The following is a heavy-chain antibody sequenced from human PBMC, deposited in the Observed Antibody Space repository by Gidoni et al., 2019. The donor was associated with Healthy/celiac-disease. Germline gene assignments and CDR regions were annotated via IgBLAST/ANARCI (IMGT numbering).Heavy chain of an antibody. CDR2: ISGSGGST. V-gene: IGHV3-23*01. CDR1: GFTLSSYA. D-gene: IGHD3-3*01. Sequence: EVQLLESGGGLVQPGGSLRLSCAASGFTLSSYAMSWVRQPPGKGLEWVSAISGSGGSTYYADSVKGRFTISRDNSKNTLYLQMNSLRAEDTAVYYCAKPLWIFGVVMTSALEYSGYPRTFDYWGQGTLVTVSS. CDR3: AKPLWIFGVVMTSALEYSGYPRTFDY. J-gene: IGHJ4*02.